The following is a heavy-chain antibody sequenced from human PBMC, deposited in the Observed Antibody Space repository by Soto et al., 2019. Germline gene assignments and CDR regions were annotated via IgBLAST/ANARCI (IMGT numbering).Heavy chain of an antibody. CDR1: GGSISSYY. V-gene: IGHV4-59*01. CDR2: IYYSGST. J-gene: IGHJ6*03. CDR3: ARMTRFWSGYYSFSYYYYMDV. D-gene: IGHD3-3*01. Sequence: SETLSLTCTVSGGSISSYYWSWIRQPPGKGLEWIGYIYYSGSTNYNPSLKSRVTISVDTSKNQFSLKLSSVTAADTAVYYCARMTRFWSGYYSFSYYYYMDVWGKGTTVTVSS.